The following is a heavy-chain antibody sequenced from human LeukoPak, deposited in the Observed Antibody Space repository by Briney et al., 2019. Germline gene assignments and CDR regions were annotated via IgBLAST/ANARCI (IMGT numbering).Heavy chain of an antibody. CDR2: IYSSGST. J-gene: IGHJ4*02. V-gene: IGHV4-30-4*01. CDR3: ARHPSVTGTKGGFDH. D-gene: IGHD6-19*01. CDR1: GGSISRGDYY. Sequence: SETLSLTCTVSGGSISRGDYYGGWIRQPGGKGLEWIGYIYSSGSTYYNPPLKSRVTISVDTPKNQFSLKLSSVAAADTAVYYCARHPSVTGTKGGFDHWGQGTLVTVSS.